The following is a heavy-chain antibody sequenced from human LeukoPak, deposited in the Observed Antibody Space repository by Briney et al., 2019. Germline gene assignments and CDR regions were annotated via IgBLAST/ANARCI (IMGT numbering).Heavy chain of an antibody. CDR3: ARDGHYYDSSGFMGY. CDR2: ISSSGGTR. Sequence: PGGSLRLSCAASGFTFSDYYMSWIRQAPGKGLEWVSYISSSGGTRYYADSVKGRFTISRDNAKNSLCLQMNSLRAEDTAVYYCARDGHYYDSSGFMGYWGQGTLVTVSS. D-gene: IGHD3-22*01. V-gene: IGHV3-11*04. J-gene: IGHJ4*02. CDR1: GFTFSDYY.